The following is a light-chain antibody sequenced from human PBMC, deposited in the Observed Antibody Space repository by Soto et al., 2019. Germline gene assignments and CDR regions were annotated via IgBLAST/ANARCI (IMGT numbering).Light chain of an antibody. CDR3: QTWGTGIRV. Sequence: QPVLTQSPSASASLEASVTLTCTLSSGHSSYAIAWHQQQLEKGPRYLMKLNSDGSHSKGDGIPDRFSGSSAGAERYLTTSGLQSEDEADYYCQTWGTGIRVFCGGTKLTVL. CDR1: SGHSSYA. J-gene: IGLJ3*02. CDR2: LNSDGSH. V-gene: IGLV4-69*01.